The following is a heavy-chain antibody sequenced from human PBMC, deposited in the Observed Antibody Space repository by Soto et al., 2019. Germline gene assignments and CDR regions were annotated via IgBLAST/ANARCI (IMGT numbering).Heavy chain of an antibody. J-gene: IGHJ3*02. V-gene: IGHV3-48*02. Sequence: EVQLVESGGGLVQPGGSLRLYCAASGFTFSSYSMNWVRQAPGKGLEWVSYISSGSAAIYYADSVKGRFTISRDNAKNSPYLQMNSLRDEDTAVYCCARGSDAFDIWGQGTMITVSS. CDR3: ARGSDAFDI. CDR2: ISSGSAAI. CDR1: GFTFSSYS.